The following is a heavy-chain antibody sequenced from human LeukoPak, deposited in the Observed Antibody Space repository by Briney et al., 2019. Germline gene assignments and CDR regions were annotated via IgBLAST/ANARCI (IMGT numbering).Heavy chain of an antibody. Sequence: GGSLRLSCATSGFTFSSYWMHWVRRAPGKGLVWVSRINTDGSSTIYADSVKGRFTISRDNAKNTLYLQMNSLRAEDTAVYYCTRGYVGIDYWGQGTLVTVSS. CDR2: INTDGSST. J-gene: IGHJ4*02. V-gene: IGHV3-74*01. D-gene: IGHD5-12*01. CDR1: GFTFSSYW. CDR3: TRGYVGIDY.